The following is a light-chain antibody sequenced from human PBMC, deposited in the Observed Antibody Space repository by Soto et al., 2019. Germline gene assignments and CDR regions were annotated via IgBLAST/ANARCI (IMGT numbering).Light chain of an antibody. CDR1: QNIHTN. CDR2: GAS. CDR3: QQYYNWPRT. J-gene: IGKJ5*01. Sequence: EILITQSPATLSVSPGERATLSCRAGQNIHTNLAWYQQKNGQAPRLLLYGASTGDTGLPARFSGSGSGTEFTLTINRLQAEDCEVYYCQQYYNWPRTFGQGTRLEIK. V-gene: IGKV3-15*01.